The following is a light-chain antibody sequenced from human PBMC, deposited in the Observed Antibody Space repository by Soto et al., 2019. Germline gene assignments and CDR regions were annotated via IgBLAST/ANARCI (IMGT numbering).Light chain of an antibody. Sequence: QSALTQPASVSGSPGQSITISCTGTSSDVGRYNYVSWYQQHPGKAPTLMIYDVSNRPSGVSNRFSGSKSGNTASLTISGLQAEDEADYYCSSYTSSSTLLFGGGTKVTVL. CDR3: SSYTSSSTLL. V-gene: IGLV2-14*01. CDR2: DVS. CDR1: SSDVGRYNY. J-gene: IGLJ2*01.